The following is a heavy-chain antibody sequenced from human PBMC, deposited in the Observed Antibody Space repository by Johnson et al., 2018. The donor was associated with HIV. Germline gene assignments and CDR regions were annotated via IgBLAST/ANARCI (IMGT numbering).Heavy chain of an antibody. CDR2: ISYDGGSK. V-gene: IGHV3-30*18. D-gene: IGHD7-27*01. CDR3: AKDLGTGDDAFDI. Sequence: AASGFTFDDYGMSWVRQAPGKGLEWVAIISYDGGSKYYADSVKGRFTVSRDNSKETLYLQMNSLRAEDTAVYYCAKDLGTGDDAFDIWGQGTMVTVSS. J-gene: IGHJ3*02. CDR1: GFTFDDYG.